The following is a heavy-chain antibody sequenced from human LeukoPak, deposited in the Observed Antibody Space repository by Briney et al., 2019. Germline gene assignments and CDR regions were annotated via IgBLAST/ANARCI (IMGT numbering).Heavy chain of an antibody. Sequence: SVKISCKASGGTFSSYAISWVRQAPGQGLEWMGGIIPIFGTANYAQKFQGRVTITADESTSTAYMELSSLRSGDTAVYYCARDGSLYYFDYWGQGTLVTVSS. CDR3: ARDGSLYYFDY. J-gene: IGHJ4*02. CDR2: IIPIFGTA. V-gene: IGHV1-69*01. CDR1: GGTFSSYA.